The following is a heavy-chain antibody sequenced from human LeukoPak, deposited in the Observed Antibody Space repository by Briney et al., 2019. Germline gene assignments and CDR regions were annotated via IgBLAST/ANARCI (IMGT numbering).Heavy chain of an antibody. Sequence: PSDTLSLTCAVYGGSFSGYYWSWIRQPPGKGLEWIGEINHSGSTNYNPSLKSRVTISVDTSKNQFSLKLSSVTAADTAVYYCARGPVGATLFDYWGQGTLVTVSS. CDR2: INHSGST. CDR3: ARGPVGATLFDY. J-gene: IGHJ4*02. CDR1: GGSFSGYY. D-gene: IGHD1-26*01. V-gene: IGHV4-34*01.